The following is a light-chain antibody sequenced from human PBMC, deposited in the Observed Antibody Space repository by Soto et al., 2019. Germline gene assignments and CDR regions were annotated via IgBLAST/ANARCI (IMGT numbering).Light chain of an antibody. Sequence: QAVVTQPPSVSGAPGQRVTISCTGSSSNIGAGYDVHWYQQLPGTAPKLLIYGNSNRPSGVPDRFSGSESGTSASLAITGLQAEDEADYYCQSYDSSLSALFGGGTQLTVL. CDR3: QSYDSSLSAL. CDR2: GNS. J-gene: IGLJ3*02. V-gene: IGLV1-40*01. CDR1: SSNIGAGYD.